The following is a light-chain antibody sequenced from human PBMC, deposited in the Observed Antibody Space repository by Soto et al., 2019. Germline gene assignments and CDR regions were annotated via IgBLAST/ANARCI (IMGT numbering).Light chain of an antibody. CDR3: QQYNSYSPTWT. J-gene: IGKJ1*01. Sequence: DIQMTQSPSTLSASVGDRVTITCRASQSISSWLAWYQQKPGKAPKLLIYDASSLESGVPSRFSGSGSATEFTLTISSLQPDDFATYYCQQYNSYSPTWTFGQGTKVDIK. CDR2: DAS. V-gene: IGKV1-5*01. CDR1: QSISSW.